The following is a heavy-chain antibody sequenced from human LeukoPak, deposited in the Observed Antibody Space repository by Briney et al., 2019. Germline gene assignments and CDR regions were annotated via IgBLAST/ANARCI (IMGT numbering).Heavy chain of an antibody. D-gene: IGHD1-26*01. Sequence: SGPTLVNPTQTLTLTCTFSGFSLSTSGVGVGWIRQPPGQVLEWLALIYWNDDKRYSPSLKSRLTITRDTSKNQVVLTMTNMGPVDTATYYCAHRRISSGSYQGLDYWGQGTLVTVSS. V-gene: IGHV2-5*01. CDR1: GFSLSTSGVG. CDR2: IYWNDDK. J-gene: IGHJ4*02. CDR3: AHRRISSGSYQGLDY.